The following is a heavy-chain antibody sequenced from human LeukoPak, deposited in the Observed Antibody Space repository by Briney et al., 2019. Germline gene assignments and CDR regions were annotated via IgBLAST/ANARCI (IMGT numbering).Heavy chain of an antibody. D-gene: IGHD3-22*01. CDR2: ISAYNGNT. V-gene: IGHV1-18*01. CDR3: AKGGRITMIVGWFDP. Sequence: GASVTVSCTASGYTFTSYGISWVRQAPGQGLEWMGWISAYNGNTNYAQKLQGRVTMTTDTSTSTAYMELRSLRSDDTAVYYCAKGGRITMIVGWFDPWGQGTLVTVSS. J-gene: IGHJ5*02. CDR1: GYTFTSYG.